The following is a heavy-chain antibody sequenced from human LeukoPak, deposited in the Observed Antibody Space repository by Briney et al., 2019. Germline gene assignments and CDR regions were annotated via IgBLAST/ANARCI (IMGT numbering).Heavy chain of an antibody. CDR1: GFTFSSYG. D-gene: IGHD2-2*01. J-gene: IGHJ4*02. CDR3: ARDLGDIVVVPAAMPFDY. CDR2: IWYDGSNK. Sequence: GGSLRLSCAASGFTFSSYGMHWARQAPGKGLEWVAAIWYDGSNKYYADSVKGRFTISRDNSKNTLYLQMNSLRAEDTAVYYCARDLGDIVVVPAAMPFDYWGQGTLVTVSS. V-gene: IGHV3-33*01.